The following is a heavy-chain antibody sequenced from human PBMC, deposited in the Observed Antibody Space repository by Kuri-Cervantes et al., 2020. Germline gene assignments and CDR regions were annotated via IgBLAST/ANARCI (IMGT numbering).Heavy chain of an antibody. J-gene: IGHJ1*01. Sequence: GSLRLSCTVSGGSISSSSYYWGWIRQPPGKGLEWIGSIYHSGSTYYNPSLKSRVTISVDTSKNQFSLKLSSVTAADTAVYYCARHREEDTAMALFQHWGQGTLVTVSS. D-gene: IGHD5-18*01. CDR3: ARHREEDTAMALFQH. CDR1: GGSISSSSYY. CDR2: IYHSGST. V-gene: IGHV4-39*01.